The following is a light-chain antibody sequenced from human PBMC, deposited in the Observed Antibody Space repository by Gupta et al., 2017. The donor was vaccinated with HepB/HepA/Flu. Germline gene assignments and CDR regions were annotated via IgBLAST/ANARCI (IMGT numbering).Light chain of an antibody. CDR2: LNN. V-gene: IGLV1-44*01. Sequence: GTNTVNWYQQLPGSAPKLLIYLNNQRPSGVSDRFSGSKSGTSASLAISGVQSEDEATYFCPLWDDSRHVVFGGGTKLTVL. CDR1: GTNT. J-gene: IGLJ2*01. CDR3: PLWDDSRHVV.